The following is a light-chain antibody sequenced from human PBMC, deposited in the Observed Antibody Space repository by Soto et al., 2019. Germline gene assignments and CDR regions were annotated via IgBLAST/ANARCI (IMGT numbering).Light chain of an antibody. Sequence: DIQLTQSPSFLSASVGDRVTITCRASQGISSYLAWYQQKPGKAPKLLIYAATTLQSGVPSRFSGSGSGTEFTPTISSLQPEDFATYYCQQLNSYHLFTFGPGTKVDIK. CDR2: AAT. CDR1: QGISSY. J-gene: IGKJ3*01. V-gene: IGKV1-9*01. CDR3: QQLNSYHLFT.